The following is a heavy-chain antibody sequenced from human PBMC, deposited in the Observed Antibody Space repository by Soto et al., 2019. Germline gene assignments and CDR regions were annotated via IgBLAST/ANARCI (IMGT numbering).Heavy chain of an antibody. J-gene: IGHJ4*02. Sequence: SETLSLTCAVYGGSFSGYYWSWIRQPPGKGLEWIGEINHSGSTNYNPSLKSRVTISVDTSKNQFSLKLCSVTAADTAVYYCARGRRYRTPAVTWWVDYWGQGTPATVS. D-gene: IGHD2-15*01. CDR1: GGSFSGYY. CDR3: ARGRRYRTPAVTWWVDY. V-gene: IGHV4-34*01. CDR2: INHSGST.